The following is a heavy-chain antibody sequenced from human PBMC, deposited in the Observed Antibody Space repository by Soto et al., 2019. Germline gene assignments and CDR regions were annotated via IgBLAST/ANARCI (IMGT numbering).Heavy chain of an antibody. CDR3: VKPPSGLNDAFDI. CDR1: GFTFSSYA. Sequence: GGSLRLSCSASGFTFSSYAMHWVRQAPGKGLEYVSPISSNGVSTYYADSVKGRFTISRDTSKNTLFLQMSILIAEDKAVYYFVKPPSGLNDAFDIWGQGTMVTVSS. CDR2: ISSNGVST. D-gene: IGHD2-21*01. J-gene: IGHJ3*02. V-gene: IGHV3-64D*09.